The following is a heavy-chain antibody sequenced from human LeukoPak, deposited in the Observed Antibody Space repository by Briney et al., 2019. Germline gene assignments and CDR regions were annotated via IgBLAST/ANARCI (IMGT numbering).Heavy chain of an antibody. CDR1: GGSISSYY. Sequence: SETLXLTCTVSGGSISSYYWSWIRQPPGKGLEWIGSIYYSGSTPYNPSLKSRVTISVDTSKNQFSLKLSSVTAADAAVYYCARVWELSDAFDIWGQGTMVTVSS. CDR3: ARVWELSDAFDI. D-gene: IGHD1-26*01. CDR2: IYYSGST. V-gene: IGHV4-59*12. J-gene: IGHJ3*02.